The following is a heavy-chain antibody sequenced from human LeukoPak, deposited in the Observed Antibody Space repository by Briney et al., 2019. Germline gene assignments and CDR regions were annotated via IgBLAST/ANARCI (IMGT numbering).Heavy chain of an antibody. CDR1: GFTFSSYG. V-gene: IGHV3-30*03. CDR2: ISYDGSNK. CDR3: ARDSSTSGRYRLNDY. D-gene: IGHD6-19*01. J-gene: IGHJ4*02. Sequence: PGGSLRLSCAASGFTFSSYGMHWVRQAPGKGLEWVAVISYDGSNKYYADSVKGRFTISRDNAKNSLYLQMNSLRDEDTAVYYCARDSSTSGRYRLNDYWGQGTLVTVSS.